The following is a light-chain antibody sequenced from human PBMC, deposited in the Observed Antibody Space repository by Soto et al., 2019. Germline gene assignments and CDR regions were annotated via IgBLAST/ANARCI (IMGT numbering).Light chain of an antibody. V-gene: IGKV1-39*01. CDR3: QPYNGYSEA. J-gene: IGKJ1*01. Sequence: DIQMTQSPSSLSASVGDRVTITCRASQSISSYLNWYQQKPGKAPKLLIYTASSLQSGVPSRFSGRGAGTEFTLTSSSVQPDDFATYYCQPYNGYSEAFGQGTKVDIK. CDR1: QSISSY. CDR2: TAS.